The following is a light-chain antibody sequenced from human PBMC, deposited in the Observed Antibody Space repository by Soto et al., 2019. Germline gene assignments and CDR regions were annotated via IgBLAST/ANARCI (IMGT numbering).Light chain of an antibody. CDR2: DVI. J-gene: IGLJ1*01. CDR1: SSDVGGYNY. Sequence: QSALTQPASVSGSPGRSITISCTGTSSDVGGYNYVSWYQQHPGKAPKCMIYDVIKRPSGVSNRFSGSKSGNTASLTISGLQAEDEADYYCNSYTSSSTLPYVFGTGTKVTVL. V-gene: IGLV2-14*01. CDR3: NSYTSSSTLPYV.